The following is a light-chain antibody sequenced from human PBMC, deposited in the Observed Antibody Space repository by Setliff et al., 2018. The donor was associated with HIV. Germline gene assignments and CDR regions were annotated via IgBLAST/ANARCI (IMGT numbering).Light chain of an antibody. V-gene: IGKV1-5*03. J-gene: IGKJ1*01. CDR1: QSISTW. Sequence: DIQMTQSPSILSASVGDRVTITCRASQSISTWLAWYQQKPGKAPNLLIYRASRLQSGVPSRFSGSGSGTDFTLTISSLQPDDFATYYCQQYNSFSTFGQGTRWIS. CDR2: RAS. CDR3: QQYNSFST.